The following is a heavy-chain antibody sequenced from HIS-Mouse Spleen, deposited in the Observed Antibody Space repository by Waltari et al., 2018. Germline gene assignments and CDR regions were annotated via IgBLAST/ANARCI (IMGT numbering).Heavy chain of an antibody. D-gene: IGHD6-13*01. J-gene: IGHJ2*01. CDR2: IYYSGST. CDR3: AREIQYSSSWYDWYFDL. Sequence: QLQLQESGPGLVKPSETLSLTCTVSGGSISSSSYYWGWFRQPPGKGLEWIGSIYYSGSTYYNPSLKSRVTISVDTSKNQFSLKLSSVTAADTAVYYCAREIQYSSSWYDWYFDLWGRGTLVTVSS. V-gene: IGHV4-39*07. CDR1: GGSISSSSYY.